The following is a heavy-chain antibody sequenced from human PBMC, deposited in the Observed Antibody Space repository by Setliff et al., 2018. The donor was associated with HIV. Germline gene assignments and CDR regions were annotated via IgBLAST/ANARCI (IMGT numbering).Heavy chain of an antibody. CDR3: AKDFLYSSGWYEGWSDP. J-gene: IGHJ5*02. D-gene: IGHD6-19*01. CDR2: IRFYGSNK. Sequence: GSLRLSCAASGFTFSRYGMHWVRQAPGKGLEWVAFIRFYGSNKAYADSVKGRFTISRDNSKNTLYLQMNSLRPEYTALYYCAKDFLYSSGWYEGWSDPWGQGTLVTVSS. V-gene: IGHV3-30*02. CDR1: GFTFSRYG.